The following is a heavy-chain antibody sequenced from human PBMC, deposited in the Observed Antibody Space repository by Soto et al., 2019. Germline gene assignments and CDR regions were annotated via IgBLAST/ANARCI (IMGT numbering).Heavy chain of an antibody. CDR3: ARLYSIPFGYLQH. V-gene: IGHV4-39*01. D-gene: IGHD4-4*01. Sequence: PSETLSLTCTVSGGSISSSSYYWGWIRQPPGKGLEWIGSIYYSGSTYYNPSLKSRVTISVDTSKNQFSLKLSSVTAADTAVYYCARLYSIPFGYLQHWGQGTLVTVS. CDR1: GGSISSSSYY. CDR2: IYYSGST. J-gene: IGHJ1*01.